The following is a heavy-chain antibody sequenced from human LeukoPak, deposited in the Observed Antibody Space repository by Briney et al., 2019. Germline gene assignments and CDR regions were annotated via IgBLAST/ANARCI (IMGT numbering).Heavy chain of an antibody. D-gene: IGHD3-22*01. Sequence: GGSLRLSGAASGITVSSNYMSWVGQAPGKGLEWGSVIYSGGSTYYADSVKGRFTISRDNSKNTLYLQRNSLRAEDTAVYYCARDYYDSSGYNHHYWGQGTLVSVSS. CDR2: IYSGGST. CDR3: ARDYYDSSGYNHHY. J-gene: IGHJ4*02. V-gene: IGHV3-53*01. CDR1: GITVSSNY.